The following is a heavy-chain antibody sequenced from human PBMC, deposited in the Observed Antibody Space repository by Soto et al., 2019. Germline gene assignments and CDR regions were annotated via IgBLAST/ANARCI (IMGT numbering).Heavy chain of an antibody. CDR1: GFTFSTYG. V-gene: IGHV3-33*01. Sequence: QVQLVESGGGVVQPGRSLRLSCVASGFTFSTYGMHWVRQAPGKGLEWVAIIWYDGSNKYYADSVKGRFTISRDNSKNTLYLQLNSLRAEDTAVYYCARAVYGDYDYYFDYWGRGTLVTVSS. D-gene: IGHD4-17*01. CDR3: ARAVYGDYDYYFDY. CDR2: IWYDGSNK. J-gene: IGHJ4*02.